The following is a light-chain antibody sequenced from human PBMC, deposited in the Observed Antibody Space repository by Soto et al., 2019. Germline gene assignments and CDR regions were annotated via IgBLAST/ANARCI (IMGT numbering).Light chain of an antibody. J-gene: IGKJ1*01. Sequence: DIQMIQSPSSVSATVGDRVTVTCRASQGIGSWLAWYQQKPGKAPKVLIYGASSLQSGVPSRFSGSGSGTDFTLTINSLQPEDFATYYCQQANSFPWTFGQGTKVEIK. CDR1: QGIGSW. CDR2: GAS. V-gene: IGKV1-12*01. CDR3: QQANSFPWT.